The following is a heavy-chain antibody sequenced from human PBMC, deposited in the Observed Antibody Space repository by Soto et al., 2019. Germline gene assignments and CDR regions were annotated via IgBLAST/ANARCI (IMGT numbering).Heavy chain of an antibody. Sequence: QLVESGGDLVQPGGSLRLSCAASGFTFSNYFMKWVRQAPGKGLEWVANINQDGTEKNYVESVKGRFTISRDNAKNSLYLQMDSLRVEDTAVYYCVTYRTVDATRRLDCWGQGTLVTVSS. CDR1: GFTFSNYF. V-gene: IGHV3-7*03. D-gene: IGHD4-4*01. J-gene: IGHJ4*02. CDR2: INQDGTEK. CDR3: VTYRTVDATRRLDC.